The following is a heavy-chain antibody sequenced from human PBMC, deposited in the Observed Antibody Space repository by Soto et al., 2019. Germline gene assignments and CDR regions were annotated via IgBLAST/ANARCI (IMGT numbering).Heavy chain of an antibody. CDR3: ARHESNGDFDF. Sequence: GESLEIHRKTSGYSFPSYWFGWVRQMPGKGMEWMGNVYPYDSDTRDSPSFQGQVTISAYTSLTTAYLQWSGLRASDTAMYYCARHESNGDFDFWGQGTQVTVSS. CDR2: VYPYDSDT. J-gene: IGHJ4*02. D-gene: IGHD2-8*01. CDR1: GYSFPSYW. V-gene: IGHV5-51*01.